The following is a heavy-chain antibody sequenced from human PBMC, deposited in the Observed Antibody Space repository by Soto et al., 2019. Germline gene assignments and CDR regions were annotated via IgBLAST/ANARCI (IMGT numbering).Heavy chain of an antibody. J-gene: IGHJ4*02. CDR1: GFTFSSYG. D-gene: IGHD2-21*01. CDR3: AKDGATGGDDY. CDR2: ISYDGSNK. V-gene: IGHV3-30*18. Sequence: QPGGSLRLSCAASGFTFSSYGMHWVRQAPGKGLEWVAVISYDGSNKYYADSVKGRFTISRDNSKNTLYLQMNSLRAEDTAVYYCAKDGATGGDDYWGQGTLVTVSS.